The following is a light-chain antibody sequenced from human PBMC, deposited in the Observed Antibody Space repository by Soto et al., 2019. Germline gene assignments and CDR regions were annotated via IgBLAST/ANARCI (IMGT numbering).Light chain of an antibody. Sequence: QSALTQPASVSGSPGQSITISCTGTSSDVGGYNYVSWYQQQSGKAPKLMIHEVSNRPSGVSNRFSGSKSGNTASLTISGLQAEDESDYYCSAYTSSRAYVFGIGTKLPV. CDR1: SSDVGGYNY. CDR3: SAYTSSRAYV. V-gene: IGLV2-14*01. CDR2: EVS. J-gene: IGLJ1*01.